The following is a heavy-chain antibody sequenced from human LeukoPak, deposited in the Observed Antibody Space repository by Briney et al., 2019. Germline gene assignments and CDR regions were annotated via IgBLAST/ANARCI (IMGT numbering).Heavy chain of an antibody. CDR1: GFTFSSYS. CDR3: ARDSSGWEVYYFDY. V-gene: IGHV3-21*01. Sequence: GGSLRLSRAASGFTFSSYSMNWVRQAPGKGLEWVSSISSSSSYIYYADSVKGRFTISRDNSKNTLYLQMNSLRAEDTAVYYCARDSSGWEVYYFDYWGQGTLVTVSS. D-gene: IGHD6-19*01. CDR2: ISSSSSYI. J-gene: IGHJ4*02.